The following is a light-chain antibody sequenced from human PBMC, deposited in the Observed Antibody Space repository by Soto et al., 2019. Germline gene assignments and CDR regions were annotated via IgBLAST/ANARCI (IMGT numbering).Light chain of an antibody. CDR3: QQSNRAPWT. Sequence: DIQMTQSPSSLSASVGDSVTITCRASQSISNYLNWYQQKPVEAPKVLIYAASSLQSGVPSRFSGRGSGTDFTLTISSLQPEDFATYYCQQSNRAPWTFGQGTKVDVK. J-gene: IGKJ1*01. CDR1: QSISNY. V-gene: IGKV1-39*01. CDR2: AAS.